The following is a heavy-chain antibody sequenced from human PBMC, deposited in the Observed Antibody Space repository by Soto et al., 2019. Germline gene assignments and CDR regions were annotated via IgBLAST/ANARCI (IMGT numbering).Heavy chain of an antibody. CDR3: AREKRANGYFDY. Sequence: EVQLVESGGGLVPPGGSLRLYCAGAGFTFSSYWMSWFRHAPGKGLEWVANIKQDGSEKYYVDSVNGRFTISRDNAKNSLYLQMHSLRVEDTAVYYCAREKRANGYFDYWGQGTLVAVSP. J-gene: IGHJ4*02. D-gene: IGHD6-25*01. CDR2: IKQDGSEK. V-gene: IGHV3-7*01. CDR1: GFTFSSYW.